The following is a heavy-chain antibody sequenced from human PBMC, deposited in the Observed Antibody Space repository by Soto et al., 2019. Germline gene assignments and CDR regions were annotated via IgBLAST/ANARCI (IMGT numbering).Heavy chain of an antibody. Sequence: SETLSLTCTVSGGSISSYYWSWIRQPPGKGLEWIGYIYYSGSTNYNPSLKSRVTISVDTSKNQFSLKLSSVTAADTAVYYCARHVTGNWFDPWGQGTLVTVSS. D-gene: IGHD4-4*01. CDR2: IYYSGST. CDR3: ARHVTGNWFDP. J-gene: IGHJ5*02. V-gene: IGHV4-59*08. CDR1: GGSISSYY.